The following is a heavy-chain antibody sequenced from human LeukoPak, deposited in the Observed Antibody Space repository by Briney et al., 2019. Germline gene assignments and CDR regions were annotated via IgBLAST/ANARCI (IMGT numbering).Heavy chain of an antibody. J-gene: IGHJ4*02. V-gene: IGHV3-53*01. CDR1: GFTVSSNY. CDR3: ARVDGYKHYFDY. D-gene: IGHD5-24*01. Sequence: GGSLRLSCAASGFTVSSNYMSWVRQAPRKGLEWVSVIYSGGSTYYADSVKGRFTISRDNSKNTLYLQMNSLRAEDTAVYYCARVDGYKHYFDYWGQGTLVTVSS. CDR2: IYSGGST.